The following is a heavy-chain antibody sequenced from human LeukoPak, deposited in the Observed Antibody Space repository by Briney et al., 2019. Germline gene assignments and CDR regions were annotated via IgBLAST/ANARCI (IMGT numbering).Heavy chain of an antibody. CDR3: ARLASIAAAADWYFDI. J-gene: IGHJ2*01. Sequence: SETLSLTCAVSGYSISGGYYWGWIRQPPGNGLEWIGSIFHSETTYYNPSLRSRVTISVDTSKNQFSLKLTSVTAADTAVYYCARLASIAAAADWYFDIWGRGTLVTVSS. CDR1: GYSISGGYY. V-gene: IGHV4-38-2*01. D-gene: IGHD6-13*01. CDR2: IFHSETT.